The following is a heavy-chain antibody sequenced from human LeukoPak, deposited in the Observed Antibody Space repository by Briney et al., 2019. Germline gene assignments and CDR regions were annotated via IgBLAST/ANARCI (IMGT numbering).Heavy chain of an antibody. V-gene: IGHV1-24*01. CDR3: ATGYTRGSYYYGMDV. CDR1: GYTLTVLS. D-gene: IGHD5-18*01. J-gene: IGHJ6*02. CDR2: FDPEDGET. Sequence: GASVKVSCTVSGYTLTVLSMHWVRQAPGKGLEWMGGFDPEDGETIYAQKFQGRVTMTEDTSTDTAYMELSSLRSEDTAVYYCATGYTRGSYYYGMDVWGQGTTVTVSS.